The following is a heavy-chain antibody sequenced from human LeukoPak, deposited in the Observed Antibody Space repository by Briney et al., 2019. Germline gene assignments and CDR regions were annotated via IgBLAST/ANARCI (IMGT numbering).Heavy chain of an antibody. V-gene: IGHV3-33*03. D-gene: IGHD3-3*01. CDR1: GFSFSSNG. CDR2: IWYDGSQK. J-gene: IGHJ2*01. CDR3: AASTIFGVVFGYFDL. Sequence: GGSLRLSYAASGFSFSSNGMHWVRQEPGKWLEWVAFIWYDGSQKYYVESVKDRFSISRDNSNNMLYLEMNRLRVEDTAVYYCAASTIFGVVFGYFDLWGRGTLVTVSS.